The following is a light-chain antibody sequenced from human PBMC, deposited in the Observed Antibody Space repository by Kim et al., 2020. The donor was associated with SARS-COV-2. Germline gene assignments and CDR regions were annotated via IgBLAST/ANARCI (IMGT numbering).Light chain of an antibody. CDR3: NSRDSSGNHVV. CDR1: SLRSYY. J-gene: IGLJ2*01. V-gene: IGLV3-19*01. Sequence: SSELTQDPAVSVALGQTVRITCQGDSLRSYYASWYQQKPGQAPVLVIYGKNNRPSGIPDRFSGSSSGNTASLTITGVQAEDEADSYCNSRDSSGNHVVFG. CDR2: GKN.